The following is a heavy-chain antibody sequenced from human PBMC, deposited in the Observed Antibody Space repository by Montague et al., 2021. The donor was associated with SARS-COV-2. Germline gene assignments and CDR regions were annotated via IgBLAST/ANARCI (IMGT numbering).Heavy chain of an antibody. Sequence: SLRLSCAASGFNFNRYAMDWVRQAPGKGLEWVAVISYDGTNEDYXDSVKGRFTISRDNSKNTLSLQMNSLRAEDTATYYCASLPAGNAYDPYYYSGLDDWGQGTTVTVSS. J-gene: IGHJ6*02. D-gene: IGHD5-12*01. CDR1: GFNFNRYA. V-gene: IGHV3-30*04. CDR3: ASLPAGNAYDPYYYSGLDD. CDR2: ISYDGTNE.